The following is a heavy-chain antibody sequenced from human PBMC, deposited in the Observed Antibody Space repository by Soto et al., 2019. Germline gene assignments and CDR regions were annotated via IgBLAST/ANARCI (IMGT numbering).Heavy chain of an antibody. V-gene: IGHV4-31*03. CDR1: GGSISIAGYY. CDR2: IYHRGST. Sequence: PSETLSLTCTVSGGSISIAGYYWSWIRQHPGKGLEWIGNIYHRGSTSYNPSLKSRVTISIDTSKNQFSLKLSSVTAADTAVYYCARSNEYHYYFFGMDVWGQGTTVTVSS. CDR3: ARSNEYHYYFFGMDV. D-gene: IGHD1-1*01. J-gene: IGHJ6*02.